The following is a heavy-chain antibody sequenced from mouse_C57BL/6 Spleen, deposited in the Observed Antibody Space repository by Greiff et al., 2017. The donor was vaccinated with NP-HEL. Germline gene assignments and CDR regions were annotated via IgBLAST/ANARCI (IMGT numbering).Heavy chain of an antibody. CDR1: GFSLTSYG. J-gene: IGHJ1*03. CDR3: ARHGNWYFDV. CDR2: ICSDGST. D-gene: IGHD1-1*02. Sequence: VKLQESGPGLVAPSQSLSITCTVSGFSLTSYGVHWVRQPPGKGLEWLVVICSDGSTTYNSALKSRLSISKDNSKSQVFLKMNSLQTDDTAMYYCARHGNWYFDVWGTGTTVTVSS. V-gene: IGHV2-6-1*01.